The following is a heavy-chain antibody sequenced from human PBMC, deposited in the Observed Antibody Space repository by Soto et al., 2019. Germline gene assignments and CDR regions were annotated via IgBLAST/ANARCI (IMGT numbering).Heavy chain of an antibody. D-gene: IGHD3-10*01. J-gene: IGHJ6*02. V-gene: IGHV4-34*01. Sequence: SETLSLTCAVYGGSFSGYYWSWIRQPPGKGLEWFGEINHSGSTNYNPSLKSRVTISVDTSKNQFSLKLSSVTAADTAVYYCARGIRTMVRGVIVGTYYYYGMDVWGQGTTVTVS. CDR2: INHSGST. CDR1: GGSFSGYY. CDR3: ARGIRTMVRGVIVGTYYYYGMDV.